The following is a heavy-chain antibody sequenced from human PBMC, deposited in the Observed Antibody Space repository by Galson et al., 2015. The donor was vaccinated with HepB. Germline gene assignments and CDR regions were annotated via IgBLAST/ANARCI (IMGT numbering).Heavy chain of an antibody. CDR1: GGTFSSYA. D-gene: IGHD2-2*01. Sequence: SVTVSCKASGGTFSSYAISWVRQAPGQGLEWMGGIIPIFGTANYAQKFQGRVTITADKSTSTAYMELSSLRSEDTAVYYCARDSVWDCSSTSCYEYYYYYGMDVWGQGTTVTVSS. CDR2: IIPIFGTA. CDR3: ARDSVWDCSSTSCYEYYYYYGMDV. J-gene: IGHJ6*02. V-gene: IGHV1-69*06.